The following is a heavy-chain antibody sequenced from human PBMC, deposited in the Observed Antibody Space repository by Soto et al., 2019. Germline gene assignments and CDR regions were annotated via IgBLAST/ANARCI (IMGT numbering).Heavy chain of an antibody. J-gene: IGHJ4*02. CDR2: IWYDGSNK. D-gene: IGHD3-22*01. CDR1: GFTFSSYG. Sequence: GGSLRLSCAASGFTFSSYGMHWVLQAPGKGLEWVAVIWYDGSNKYYADSVKGRFTISRDNSKNTLYLQMNSLRAEDTAVYYCARDLYYYDSSGSSAYWGQGTLVTVSS. CDR3: ARDLYYYDSSGSSAY. V-gene: IGHV3-33*01.